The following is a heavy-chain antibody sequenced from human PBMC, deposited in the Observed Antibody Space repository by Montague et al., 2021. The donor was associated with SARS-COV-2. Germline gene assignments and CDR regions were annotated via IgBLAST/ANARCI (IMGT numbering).Heavy chain of an antibody. Sequence: SLRLSCAASGFRFGYYAMHWVRQAPGKGLEWVSGISWNSGTIGYSDSVKGRITISRDNAKNSLYLQMNSLRAEDTAFYYCAKDSESFLEVASFMNAFDIWGQGTVVTVSS. CDR1: GFRFGYYA. D-gene: IGHD6-19*01. J-gene: IGHJ3*02. CDR3: AKDSESFLEVASFMNAFDI. V-gene: IGHV3-9*01. CDR2: ISWNSGTI.